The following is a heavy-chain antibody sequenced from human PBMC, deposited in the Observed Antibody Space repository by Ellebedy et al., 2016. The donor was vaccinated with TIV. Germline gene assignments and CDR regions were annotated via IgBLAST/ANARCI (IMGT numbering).Heavy chain of an antibody. D-gene: IGHD5-18*01. CDR1: GGTFSTYS. CDR2: TNPISTTS. V-gene: IGHV1-69*13. Sequence: AASVKVSCKASGGTFSTYSFNWVRQTPGQGLEWMGGTNPISTTSNYAPNFQGRLTVTADGSTNTAYMDLTSLRSEDTAVYHCARGMNGYSFGDAFDIWGQGTMVTVSS. J-gene: IGHJ3*02. CDR3: ARGMNGYSFGDAFDI.